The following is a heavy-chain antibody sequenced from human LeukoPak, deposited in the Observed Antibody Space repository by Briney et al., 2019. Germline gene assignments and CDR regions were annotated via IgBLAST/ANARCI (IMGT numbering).Heavy chain of an antibody. V-gene: IGHV1-8*03. CDR1: GYTFTSYD. Sequence: ASVKVSCKASGYTFTSYDINWVRQATGQGLEWMGWMNPNSGNTGYAQKFQGRVTITRNTSISTAYMELSSLRSEDTAVYYCARAPRPNYGSGSGPHIDYWGQGTLVTVSS. J-gene: IGHJ4*02. CDR3: ARAPRPNYGSGSGPHIDY. CDR2: MNPNSGNT. D-gene: IGHD3-10*01.